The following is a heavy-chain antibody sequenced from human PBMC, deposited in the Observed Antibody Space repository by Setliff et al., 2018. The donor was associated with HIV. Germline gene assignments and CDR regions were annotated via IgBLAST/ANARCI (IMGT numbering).Heavy chain of an antibody. CDR1: GGSISSYY. Sequence: SETLSRTGTVAGGSISSYYWSWIRQPAGKGLEWIGRIYASGRTNYNPYLKRRVTLSVDTSKNQFSLKVTSVTAADTAVYYCAREIQFSATTYYYYYMYDWGRETTVTVSS. D-gene: IGHD5-18*01. V-gene: IGHV4-4*07. CDR2: IYASGRT. J-gene: IGHJ6*03. CDR3: AREIQFSATTYYYYYMYD.